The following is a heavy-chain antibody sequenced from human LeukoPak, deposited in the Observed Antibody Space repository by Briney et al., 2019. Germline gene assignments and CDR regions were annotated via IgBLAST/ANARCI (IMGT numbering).Heavy chain of an antibody. D-gene: IGHD3-10*01. J-gene: IGHJ4*02. CDR3: ARDKSSMVRGVIIRTCDY. CDR2: ISAYNGNT. V-gene: IGHV1-18*01. Sequence: ASVKVSCKASGYTFTSYGISWVRQAPRQGLEWMGWISAYNGNTNYAQKLQGRVTMTTDTSTSTAYMELRSLRSDDTAVYYCARDKSSMVRGVIIRTCDYWGQGTLVTVSS. CDR1: GYTFTSYG.